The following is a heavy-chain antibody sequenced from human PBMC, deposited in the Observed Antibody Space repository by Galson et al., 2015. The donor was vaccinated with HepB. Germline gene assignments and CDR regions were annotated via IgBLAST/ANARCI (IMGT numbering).Heavy chain of an antibody. CDR2: IFYSGST. Sequence: TLSLTCTVSGGSISSGGYYWSWIRQHPGKGLEWIGYIFYSGSTYYNPSLKSRVTISVDTSKNQFSLKLSSVTAADTAVYYCAREVRCSSTNCYNFDYWGQGTLVTVSS. CDR1: GGSISSGGYY. V-gene: IGHV4-31*03. J-gene: IGHJ4*02. CDR3: AREVRCSSTNCYNFDY. D-gene: IGHD2-2*02.